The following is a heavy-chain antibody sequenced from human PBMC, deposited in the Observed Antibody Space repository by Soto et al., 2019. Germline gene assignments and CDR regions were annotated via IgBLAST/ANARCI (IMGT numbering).Heavy chain of an antibody. CDR1: GYTFTSNG. CDR2: ISAYNGNT. CDR3: ARAPYDSSGYYPAHFDY. Sequence: GASVKVSCKASGYTFTSNGISWVRQAPGQGLEWMGWISAYNGNTNYAQKLQGRVTMTTDTSTSTAYMELRSLRSDDTAVYYCARAPYDSSGYYPAHFDYWGQGTLVTVSS. V-gene: IGHV1-18*01. J-gene: IGHJ4*02. D-gene: IGHD3-22*01.